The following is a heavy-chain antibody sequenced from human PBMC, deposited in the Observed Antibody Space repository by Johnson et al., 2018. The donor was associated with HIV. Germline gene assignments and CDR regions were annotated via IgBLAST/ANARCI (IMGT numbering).Heavy chain of an antibody. CDR2: ISSSGDTT. CDR3: AKTITMIGRFDAFDI. V-gene: IGHV3-11*04. Sequence: QVQLVESGGGLVKPGGSLRLSCAASGFTFSDYYMSWIRQAPGKGLEWISYISSSGDTTHYADSVKGRFTISRDNSKNTLYLQMNSLRAEDTAVYYCAKTITMIGRFDAFDIWGQGTMVTVSS. J-gene: IGHJ3*02. D-gene: IGHD3-22*01. CDR1: GFTFSDYY.